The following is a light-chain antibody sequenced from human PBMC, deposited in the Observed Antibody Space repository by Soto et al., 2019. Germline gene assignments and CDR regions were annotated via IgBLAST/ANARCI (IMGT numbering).Light chain of an antibody. V-gene: IGKV3-20*01. Sequence: ETVLTQSPGTLSLSPGERATLSCRASQSVSSSSFAWYQQKPGQAPRLLLYGASNRAIGIPDRFSGTGSGTDFTITISRLEPEDFAVYYCQQFGTSRWTFGQGTKVEIK. J-gene: IGKJ1*01. CDR2: GAS. CDR1: QSVSSSS. CDR3: QQFGTSRWT.